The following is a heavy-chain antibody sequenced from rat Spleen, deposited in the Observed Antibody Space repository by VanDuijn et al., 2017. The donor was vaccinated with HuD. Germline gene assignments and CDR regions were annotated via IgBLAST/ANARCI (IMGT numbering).Heavy chain of an antibody. J-gene: IGHJ1*01. CDR1: GFTFSDYY. CDR2: ISSSGGRT. D-gene: IGHD3-4*01. V-gene: IGHV5-27*01. CDR3: TREETLYWYFDF. Sequence: EVQLAESGGGLVQPGRSLKLSCAASGFTFSDYYMAWVRQAPRKGLEWVASISSSGGRTYYRDSVKGRFTISRDSTKTTLYLQMNSLRSEDTATYYCTREETLYWYFDFWGPGTMVTVSS.